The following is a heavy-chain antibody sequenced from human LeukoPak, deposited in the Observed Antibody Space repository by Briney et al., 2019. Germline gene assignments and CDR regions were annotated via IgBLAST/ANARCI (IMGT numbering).Heavy chain of an antibody. J-gene: IGHJ4*02. CDR1: GFTFNYYA. CDR2: ISYDGSNK. D-gene: IGHD5-12*01. Sequence: GGSLRLSCAASGFTFNYYAMHWVRQAPGKGLEWVAVISYDGSNKYYADSVKGRFTISRDNSKNTLYLQMNSLRAEDTAVYYCAKEVEWLRLFDYWGQGTLVTVSS. CDR3: AKEVEWLRLFDY. V-gene: IGHV3-30-3*01.